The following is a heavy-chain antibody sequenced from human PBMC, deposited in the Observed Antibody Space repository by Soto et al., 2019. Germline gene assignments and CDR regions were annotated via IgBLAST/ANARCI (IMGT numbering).Heavy chain of an antibody. V-gene: IGHV4-34*01. CDR3: ARVSLRNYDSSGHTDDY. J-gene: IGHJ4*02. D-gene: IGHD3-22*01. CDR2: INHSGST. Sequence: SETLSLTCAVYGGSFSGYYWSWIRQPPGKGLEWIGEINHSGSTNYNQSLKSRVTISVDTSKNQFSLKLSSVTAADTAVYYCARVSLRNYDSSGHTDDYWGQGTLVTVSS. CDR1: GGSFSGYY.